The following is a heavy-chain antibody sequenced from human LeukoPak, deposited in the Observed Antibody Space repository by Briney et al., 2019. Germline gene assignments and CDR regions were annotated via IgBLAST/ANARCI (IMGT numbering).Heavy chain of an antibody. J-gene: IGHJ4*02. D-gene: IGHD2-15*01. Sequence: GGSLRLSCAASGFTFSDYYMSWIRQAPGKGLEWVSYISSSGSTIYYADSVKGRFTISRDNSKNTLYLQMNSLRAEDTAVYYCAKDGYCSGGSCYSFFYFDYWGQGTLVTVSS. CDR2: ISSSGSTI. CDR1: GFTFSDYY. V-gene: IGHV3-11*01. CDR3: AKDGYCSGGSCYSFFYFDY.